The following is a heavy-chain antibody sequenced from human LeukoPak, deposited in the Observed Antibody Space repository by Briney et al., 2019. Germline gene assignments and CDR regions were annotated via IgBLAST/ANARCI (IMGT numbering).Heavy chain of an antibody. CDR2: IKQDGSEK. Sequence: PGGSLRLSCAASGFTFSSYWMSWFRQAPGKGLEWVANIKQDGSEKYYVDSVKGRFTISRDNAKNSLYLQMNSLRAEDTAVYYCARVGGSKRGPFDYWGQGTLVTVSS. D-gene: IGHD1-26*01. J-gene: IGHJ4*02. V-gene: IGHV3-7*01. CDR1: GFTFSSYW. CDR3: ARVGGSKRGPFDY.